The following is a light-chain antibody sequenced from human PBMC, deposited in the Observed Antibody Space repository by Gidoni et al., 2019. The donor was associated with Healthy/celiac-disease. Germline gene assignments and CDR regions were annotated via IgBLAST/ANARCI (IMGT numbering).Light chain of an antibody. CDR2: DAS. Sequence: IVLTQSPATLSLCPGERATLSCRASQRVSSYLDWYQQKPGQAPRRLIYDASNRATGIPARFSGRGSGTDFTLTISSLEPEDFAVYYCQQRSNWPPELTFGGGTKVEIK. CDR3: QQRSNWPPELT. V-gene: IGKV3-11*01. CDR1: QRVSSY. J-gene: IGKJ4*01.